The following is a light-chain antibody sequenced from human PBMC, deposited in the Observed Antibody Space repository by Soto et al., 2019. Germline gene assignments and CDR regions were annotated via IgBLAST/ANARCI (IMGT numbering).Light chain of an antibody. CDR3: QHYNNWPRT. CDR2: GAS. J-gene: IGKJ1*01. V-gene: IGKV3-15*01. CDR1: QSVSSN. Sequence: EVVMTQSPATRSVSPGERASLSCRASQSVSSNLAGYQQKPGQAPRLLIYGASTRATGITARFSGNESGTDFSLTISSLQSEDFVVYYCQHYNNWPRTFGQGTKAEIK.